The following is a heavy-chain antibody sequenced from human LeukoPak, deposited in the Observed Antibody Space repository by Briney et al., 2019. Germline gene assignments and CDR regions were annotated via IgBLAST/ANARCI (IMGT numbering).Heavy chain of an antibody. J-gene: IGHJ5*02. CDR3: TKEGTNWFGP. CDR2: IRSKAYGGTT. CDR1: GFTFGDYA. Sequence: GGSLRLSCTASGFTFGDYAMSWVRQAPGKGLEWVGFIRSKAYGGTTEYAASVKGRFTISRDDSKSIAYLQMNSLKTEDTAVYYCTKEGTNWFGPWGQGTLVTVSS. D-gene: IGHD3-10*01. V-gene: IGHV3-49*04.